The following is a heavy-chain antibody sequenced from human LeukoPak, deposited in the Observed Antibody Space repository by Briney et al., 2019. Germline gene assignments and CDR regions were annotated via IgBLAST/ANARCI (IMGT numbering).Heavy chain of an antibody. J-gene: IGHJ5*02. CDR2: IYHGDSDT. Sequence: GESLKISCKGSGYRFTSYWIGWVRQMPGKGLERMGIIYHGDSDTRYSPSFQGQVTISADKSISTAYLQWSSLKASDTAMYYCARSSDCGGDCLNWFDPWGQGTLVTVSS. D-gene: IGHD2-21*02. CDR1: GYRFTSYW. CDR3: ARSSDCGGDCLNWFDP. V-gene: IGHV5-51*01.